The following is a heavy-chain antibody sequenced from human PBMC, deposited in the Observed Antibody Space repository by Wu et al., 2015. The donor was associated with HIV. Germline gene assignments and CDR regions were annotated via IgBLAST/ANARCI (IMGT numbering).Heavy chain of an antibody. CDR3: ARAQRPVADALELDS. Sequence: QVHLVQFGGEVKKPGSSVKVSCGASGYTFTNYYIHWLRQAPGQGLEWVGWINPNNGGTNYAHRFQGRVTMTRDTSIRTAYMELSRLRFDDTAIYYCARAQRPVADALELDSWGQGTLVTVSS. J-gene: IGHJ4*02. CDR1: GYTFTNYY. CDR2: INPNNGGT. V-gene: IGHV1-2*07. D-gene: IGHD6-19*01.